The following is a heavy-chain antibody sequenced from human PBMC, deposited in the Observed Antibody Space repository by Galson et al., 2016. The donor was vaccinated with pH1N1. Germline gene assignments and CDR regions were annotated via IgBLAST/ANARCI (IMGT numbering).Heavy chain of an antibody. CDR3: ARAIGVAEAS. Sequence: SLRLSCAVPGFTLSTYWMSWVRQAPGKGLEWVANIKQDGSVKYYLDSVKGRFTISRDNAKNSVYLQMNSLRVEDTALYYCARAIGVAEASWGQGTLVTVSS. CDR2: IKQDGSVK. D-gene: IGHD6-13*01. CDR1: GFTLSTYW. J-gene: IGHJ4*02. V-gene: IGHV3-7*01.